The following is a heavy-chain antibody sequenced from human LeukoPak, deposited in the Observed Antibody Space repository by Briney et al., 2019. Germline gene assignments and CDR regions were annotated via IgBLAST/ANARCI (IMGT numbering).Heavy chain of an antibody. Sequence: SETLSLTCAVYGGSFSGYYWSWIRQPPGKGLEWLGEINHSGSTNYNPSLKSRVTISVDTSKNQFSLKLSSVTAADTAVYYCARESGTTALLRRDYYYYYMDVWGKGTTVTVSS. V-gene: IGHV4-34*01. D-gene: IGHD1-7*01. CDR2: INHSGST. CDR1: GGSFSGYY. J-gene: IGHJ6*03. CDR3: ARESGTTALLRRDYYYYYMDV.